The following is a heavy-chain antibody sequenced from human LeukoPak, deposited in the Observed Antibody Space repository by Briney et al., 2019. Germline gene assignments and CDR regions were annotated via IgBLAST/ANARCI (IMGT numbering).Heavy chain of an antibody. V-gene: IGHV4-39*01. CDR1: GGSISSSSYY. D-gene: IGHD2-2*02. CDR3: ATYCSSTSCYTEDN. CDR2: IYYSGST. Sequence: SETLSLTCTVSGGSISSSSYYWGWIRRPPGKGLEWIGSIYYSGSTYYNPSLKSRVTISVDTSKNQFSLKLSSVTAADTAVYYCATYCSSTSCYTEDNWGQGTLVTVSS. J-gene: IGHJ4*02.